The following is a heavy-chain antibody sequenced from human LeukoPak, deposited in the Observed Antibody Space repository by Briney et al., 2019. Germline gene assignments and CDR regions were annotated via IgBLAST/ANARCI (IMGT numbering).Heavy chain of an antibody. CDR2: IYPGDSES. CDR3: ASSSRSSVFDY. D-gene: IGHD6-6*01. J-gene: IGHJ4*02. CDR1: GYYFTSYW. V-gene: IGHV5-51*01. Sequence: GESLKISCKGSGYYFTSYWIAWVRQMPGKGLECMGIIYPGDSESRYSPSFQGQVTISTDKSISTAYLQWSSLKASDTAIYYCASSSRSSVFDYWGQGTLVSVSS.